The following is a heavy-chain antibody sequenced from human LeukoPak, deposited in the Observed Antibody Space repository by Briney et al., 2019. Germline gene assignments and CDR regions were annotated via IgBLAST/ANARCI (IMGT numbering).Heavy chain of an antibody. CDR3: AGSSTSCYLSCYYYGVDV. J-gene: IGHJ6*02. CDR2: ISYDGSNK. D-gene: IGHD2-2*01. V-gene: IGHV3-30-3*01. Sequence: GRSLRLSCAASGFTFSSYAMHGVRQAPGKGLEWVAVISYDGSNKYYADSVKGRFTISRDNSKNTLYLQMDCLRAEDTAVYYCAGSSTSCYLSCYYYGVDVWGQGTTVTVSS. CDR1: GFTFSSYA.